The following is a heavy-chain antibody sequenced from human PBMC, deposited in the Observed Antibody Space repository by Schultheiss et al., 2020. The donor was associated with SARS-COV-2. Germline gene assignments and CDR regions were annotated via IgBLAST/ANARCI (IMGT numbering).Heavy chain of an antibody. CDR2: INHSGST. V-gene: IGHV4-34*01. D-gene: IGHD5-18*01. J-gene: IGHJ4*02. CDR1: GGSFSGYY. Sequence: SETLSLTCAVYGGSFSGYYWSWIRQPPGKGLEWIGEINHSGSTNYNPSLKSRVTISVDTSKNQFSLKLSSVTAADTAVYYCARQCQGYSYGVFDYWGQGTLVTVSS. CDR3: ARQCQGYSYGVFDY.